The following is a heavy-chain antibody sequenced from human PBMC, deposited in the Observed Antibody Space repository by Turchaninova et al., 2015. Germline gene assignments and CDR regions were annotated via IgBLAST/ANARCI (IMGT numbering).Heavy chain of an antibody. CDR3: ARDFVLDYYFDY. CDR2: ISYDGSNT. J-gene: IGHJ4*02. D-gene: IGHD6-6*01. CDR1: GFTFRSSA. V-gene: IGHV3-30*04. Sequence: GGGVVQPGRSLRLPCAVSGFTFRSSALHWVRQASGKGLAWVAVISYDGSNTDYADSVNGRFTISRNNSRDTLYLQMSSLGAEDTAVYYCARDFVLDYYFDYWGQGTLVTVSS.